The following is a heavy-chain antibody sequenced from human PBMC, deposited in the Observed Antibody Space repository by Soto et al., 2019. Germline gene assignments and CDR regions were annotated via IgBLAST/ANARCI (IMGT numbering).Heavy chain of an antibody. CDR1: GFTFRTYA. CDR3: ANTPAYGVFDAYDI. CDR2: ISANAYNT. Sequence: GGSLRLSCAASGFTFRTYAMSWVRQAPGKGLEWVSAISANAYNTYYADSVKGRFTISRDNSMNALYLQMSSLRIEDTAVYYCANTPAYGVFDAYDIWGQGTMVTVSS. J-gene: IGHJ3*02. D-gene: IGHD4-17*01. V-gene: IGHV3-23*01.